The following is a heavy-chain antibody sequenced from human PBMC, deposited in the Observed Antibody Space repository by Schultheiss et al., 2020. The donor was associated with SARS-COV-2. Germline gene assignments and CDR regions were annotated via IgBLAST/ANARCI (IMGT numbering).Heavy chain of an antibody. J-gene: IGHJ6*02. CDR2: ISYDGSNK. Sequence: GESLKISCAASGFTFSSYGMHWVRQAPGKGLEWVAVISYDGSNKYYADSVKGRFTISRDNSKNTLYLQMNSLRAEDTAVYYCASPSSIAAPPRRYYYYGMDVWGQGTTVTVSS. CDR3: ASPSSIAAPPRRYYYYGMDV. CDR1: GFTFSSYG. V-gene: IGHV3-30*03. D-gene: IGHD6-13*01.